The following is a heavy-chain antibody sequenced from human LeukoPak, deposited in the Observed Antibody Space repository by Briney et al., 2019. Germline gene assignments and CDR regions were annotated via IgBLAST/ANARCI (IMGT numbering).Heavy chain of an antibody. CDR2: ISYDGSNK. CDR3: AKGGYCSSTSCYLNDY. Sequence: GGSLRLSCAASGFTFSSYAMHWVRQAPGKGLEWVAVISYDGSNKYYADSVKGRFTISRDNSKNTLYLQMSSLRAEDTAVYYCAKGGYCSSTSCYLNDYWGQGTLVTVSS. D-gene: IGHD2-2*01. J-gene: IGHJ4*02. V-gene: IGHV3-30-3*01. CDR1: GFTFSSYA.